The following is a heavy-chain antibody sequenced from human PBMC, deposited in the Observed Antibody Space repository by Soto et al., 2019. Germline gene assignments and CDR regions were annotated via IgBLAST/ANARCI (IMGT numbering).Heavy chain of an antibody. Sequence: RGSLRLSCAASGFTFSSYAMSWVRQAPGKGLEWVSAISGSGGSTYYADSVKGRFTISRDNSKNTLYLQMNSLRAEDTAVYYCAKIREAARHVGNKDFRGKGTTDIVSS. CDR1: GFTFSSYA. CDR3: AKIREAARHVGNKDF. D-gene: IGHD6-6*01. V-gene: IGHV3-23*01. CDR2: ISGSGGST. J-gene: IGHJ6*04.